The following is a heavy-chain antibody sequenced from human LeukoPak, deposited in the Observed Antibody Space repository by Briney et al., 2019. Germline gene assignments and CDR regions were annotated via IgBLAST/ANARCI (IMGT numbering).Heavy chain of an antibody. CDR2: IYHSGST. V-gene: IGHV4-30-2*01. CDR1: GGSISSGGYS. Sequence: SQTLSLTCAVSGGSISSGGYSWGWIRQPPGKGLEWIGYIYHSGSTYYNPSLKSRVTISVDRSKNQFSLKLSSVTAADTAVYYCGRGIGAGIAAAKWYYFDYWGQGNLVIVSS. J-gene: IGHJ4*02. D-gene: IGHD6-13*01. CDR3: GRGIGAGIAAAKWYYFDY.